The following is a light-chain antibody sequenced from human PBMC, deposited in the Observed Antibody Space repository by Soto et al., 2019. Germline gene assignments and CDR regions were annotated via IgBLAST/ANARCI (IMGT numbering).Light chain of an antibody. J-gene: IGKJ1*01. V-gene: IGKV1-39*01. CDR3: QQSYTTPRCT. CDR2: AAS. Sequence: DIQMTQSPSSLSASVGDRVTISCRASQSIGNYLNWYQQKPGKAPKVLIYAASSLQSGIPSRFSGSGSGTDFTLTISSLEPEDFATYYCQQSYTTPRCTFGQGTKVEVK. CDR1: QSIGNY.